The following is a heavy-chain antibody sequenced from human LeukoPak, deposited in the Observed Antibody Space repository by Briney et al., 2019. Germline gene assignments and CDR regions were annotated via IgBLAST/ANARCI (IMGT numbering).Heavy chain of an antibody. J-gene: IGHJ3*02. CDR3: AGQAGTHYAFDI. CDR1: GGSISSHY. CDR2: IYYSGST. D-gene: IGHD1-1*01. V-gene: IGHV4-59*11. Sequence: SETLSLTCTVSGGSISSHYWSWIRQPPGKGLEWIGYIYYSGSTNYNPSLKSRVTISVDTSKNQFSLKLSSVTAADTAVYYCAGQAGTHYAFDIWGQGTMVTASS.